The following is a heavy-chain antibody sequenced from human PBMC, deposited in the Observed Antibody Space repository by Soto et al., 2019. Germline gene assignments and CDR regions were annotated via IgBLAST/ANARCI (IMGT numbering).Heavy chain of an antibody. CDR3: ARASGDYYYYYMDV. CDR1: GFTFSSYG. Sequence: QVQLVESGGGVVQPGRSLRLSCAASGFTFSSYGMHWVRQAPGKGLEWVAVIWYDGSNKYYADSVKGRFTISRDNSKNTLYLQMKSLRAEDTAVYYCARASGDYYYYYMDVWGKGTTVTVSS. D-gene: IGHD4-17*01. V-gene: IGHV3-33*01. J-gene: IGHJ6*03. CDR2: IWYDGSNK.